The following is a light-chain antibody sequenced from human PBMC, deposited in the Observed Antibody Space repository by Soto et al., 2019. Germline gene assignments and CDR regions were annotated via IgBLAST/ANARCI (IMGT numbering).Light chain of an antibody. CDR1: TSNIGAPYD. Sequence: QSVLTQPPSVSGAPGQRVSISSTGSTSNIGAPYDVHWYQHLPGIAPKLLIYGDNNRPSGVPDRFSGSKSGTSASLAITRLQAEDEADYYCQSYDISLHNYVFGTGTKVTVL. CDR3: QSYDISLHNYV. J-gene: IGLJ1*01. CDR2: GDN. V-gene: IGLV1-40*01.